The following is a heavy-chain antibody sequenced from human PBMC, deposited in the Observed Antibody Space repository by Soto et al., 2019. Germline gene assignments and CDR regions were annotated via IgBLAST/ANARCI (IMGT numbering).Heavy chain of an antibody. CDR2: IYYSGST. V-gene: IGHV4-30-4*01. CDR3: ARDRSEVGGYYDRDVYPHAFDI. J-gene: IGHJ3*02. CDR1: GGSISSGDYY. Sequence: QVQLQESGPGLVKPSQTLSLTCTVSGGSISSGDYYWSWIRQPPGKGLEWIGYIYYSGSTYYNPSLKSRVTISVDTSKNQFSLKLSSVTAADTAVYYCARDRSEVGGYYDRDVYPHAFDIWGQGTMVTFSS. D-gene: IGHD3-22*01.